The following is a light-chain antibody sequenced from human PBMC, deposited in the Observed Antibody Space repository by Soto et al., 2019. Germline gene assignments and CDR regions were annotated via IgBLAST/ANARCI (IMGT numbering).Light chain of an antibody. CDR2: EVT. CDR3: ASYAGSRTYV. V-gene: IGLV2-23*02. CDR1: SDIGNYNL. Sequence: QSVVTQPASVSGSPGQSVTISCSGSDIGNYNLVSWYQHLPGRAPKLLIFEVTMRPSGISDRFSGSKSASTASLTISGLQYEDEGDYYCASYAGSRTYVFGSGTKLTVL. J-gene: IGLJ1*01.